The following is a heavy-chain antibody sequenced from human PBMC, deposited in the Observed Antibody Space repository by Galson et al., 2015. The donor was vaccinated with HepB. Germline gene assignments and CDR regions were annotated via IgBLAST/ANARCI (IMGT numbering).Heavy chain of an antibody. Sequence: QSGAEVKKPGESLRTSCKGSGYSFTTYWISWMRQMPGKGPEWMGRIDPSDSYTNYCPSFQGHVTISVDRSISTAYLQWSSLMASDTAMYYCARHETTVNGMDVWGQGTTVTVSS. D-gene: IGHD4-11*01. V-gene: IGHV5-10-1*01. J-gene: IGHJ6*02. CDR3: ARHETTVNGMDV. CDR1: GYSFTTYW. CDR2: IDPSDSYT.